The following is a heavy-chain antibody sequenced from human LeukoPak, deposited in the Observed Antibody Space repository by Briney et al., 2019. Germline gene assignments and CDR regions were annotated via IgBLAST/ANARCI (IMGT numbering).Heavy chain of an antibody. Sequence: ASVKVSCKASGYTFTSYGISWVRQAPGRGLEWMGWISAYNGNTNYAQKLQGRVTMTTHTSTSTAYMELRSLRSDDTAVYYCARDGAGSTYYYYMDVWGKGTTVTVSS. J-gene: IGHJ6*03. V-gene: IGHV1-18*01. CDR1: GYTFTSYG. CDR3: ARDGAGSTYYYYMDV. D-gene: IGHD1-1*01. CDR2: ISAYNGNT.